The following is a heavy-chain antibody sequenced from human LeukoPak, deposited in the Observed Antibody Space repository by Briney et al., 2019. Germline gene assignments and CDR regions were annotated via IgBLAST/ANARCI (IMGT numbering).Heavy chain of an antibody. D-gene: IGHD6-19*01. J-gene: IGHJ4*02. Sequence: ASVKVSCKASGYTFTNYGVSWVRQAPGQGLEWMGWISAYNGHTNYAQNLQGRVTITTDTSTSTAYMELRSLRSDDTAVYYCAREGAGTFDYWGQGTLVTVSS. CDR1: GYTFTNYG. CDR3: AREGAGTFDY. CDR2: ISAYNGHT. V-gene: IGHV1-18*01.